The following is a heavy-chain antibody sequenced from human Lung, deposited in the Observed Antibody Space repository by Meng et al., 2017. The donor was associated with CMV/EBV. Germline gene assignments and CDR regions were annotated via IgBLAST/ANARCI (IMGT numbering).Heavy chain of an antibody. D-gene: IGHD3-10*01. J-gene: IGHJ6*02. CDR3: ARDIRGSDYYYGMDV. CDR2: ISSTSAYI. V-gene: IGHV3-21*01. CDR1: EFTFSSYR. Sequence: GEXXTISCAAFEFTFSSYRMNWVRQAPGKGLEWVSFISSTSAYIDYADSVKGRFTISRDNARNSLFLQMNSLRAEDTAVYYCARDIRGSDYYYGMDVWGQGTXVTVSS.